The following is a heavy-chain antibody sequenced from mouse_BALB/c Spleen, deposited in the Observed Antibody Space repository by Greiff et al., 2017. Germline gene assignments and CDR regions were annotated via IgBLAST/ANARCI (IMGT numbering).Heavy chain of an antibody. D-gene: IGHD2-4*01. Sequence: VQLKESGPGLVKPSQSLSLTCTVTGYSITSDYAWNWIRQFPGNKLEWMGYISYSGSTSYNPSLKSRISITRDTSKNQFFLQLNSVTTEDTATYYCARSTDYGGFAYWGQGTLVTVSA. V-gene: IGHV3-2*02. CDR3: ARSTDYGGFAY. CDR1: GYSITSDYA. J-gene: IGHJ3*01. CDR2: ISYSGST.